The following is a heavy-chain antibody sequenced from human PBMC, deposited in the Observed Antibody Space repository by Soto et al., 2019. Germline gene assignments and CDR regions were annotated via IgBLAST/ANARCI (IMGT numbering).Heavy chain of an antibody. Sequence: SETLSLTCAVYGGSFSGYYWGWIRQPPGKGLEWIGEINHRGSTYYNPSLKSRITISRDTSKNQFYLRLSSVTAADTAVYYCAREAPHYDSSGAQIDYWGQGTQVTVSS. D-gene: IGHD3-22*01. V-gene: IGHV4-34*09. CDR2: INHRGST. CDR3: AREAPHYDSSGAQIDY. J-gene: IGHJ4*02. CDR1: GGSFSGYY.